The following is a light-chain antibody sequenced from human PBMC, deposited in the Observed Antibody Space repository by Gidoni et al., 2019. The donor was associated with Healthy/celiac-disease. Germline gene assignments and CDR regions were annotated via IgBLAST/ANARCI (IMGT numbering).Light chain of an antibody. CDR3: QQYNNWPPIT. Sequence: EIVMTQSPATLSVSPGERALLTCRASQSVSSNLAWYEQKPRQAPRHLIYGASARATVMPSRFSGSGCWTEFTITISSLQSEDFAVYYCQQYNNWPPITFGQGTRLEIK. J-gene: IGKJ5*01. CDR1: QSVSSN. CDR2: GAS. V-gene: IGKV3-15*01.